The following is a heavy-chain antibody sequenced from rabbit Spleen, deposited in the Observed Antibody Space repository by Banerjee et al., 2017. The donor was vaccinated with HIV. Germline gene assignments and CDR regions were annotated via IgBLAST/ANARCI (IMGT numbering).Heavy chain of an antibody. Sequence: QSLEESGGGLVQPEGSLALTCKASGFSFSSSDYICWVRQAPGKGLEWISCIAGSSSGFTYSATWAKGRFTISKTSLTTVTLQMTSLTAADTATYFCARDTGSSFSSYGMDLWGQGTLVTVS. CDR1: GFSFSSSDY. J-gene: IGHJ6*01. D-gene: IGHD8-1*01. CDR3: ARDTGSSFSSYGMDL. V-gene: IGHV1S40*01. CDR2: IAGSSSGFT.